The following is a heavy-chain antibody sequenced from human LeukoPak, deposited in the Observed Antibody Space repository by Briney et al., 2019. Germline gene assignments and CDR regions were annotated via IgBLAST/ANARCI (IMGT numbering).Heavy chain of an antibody. CDR2: IYYSGST. V-gene: IGHV4-59*01. J-gene: IGHJ3*02. CDR1: GGSISSYY. CDR3: ARDRRGNAFDI. D-gene: IGHD3-16*01. Sequence: PSETLSLTCTVSGGSISSYYWSWIRQPPGKGLGWIGYIYYSGSTNYNPSLKSRVTISVDTSKNQFSLKLSSVTAADTAVYYCARDRRGNAFDIWGQGTMVTVSS.